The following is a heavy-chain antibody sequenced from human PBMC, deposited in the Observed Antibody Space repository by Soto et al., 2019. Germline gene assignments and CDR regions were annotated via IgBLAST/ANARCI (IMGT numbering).Heavy chain of an antibody. J-gene: IGHJ4*02. Sequence: QVQLQESGPGLVKPSQTLSLTCTVSGGSISSGDYFWSWIRQPPGKGLEWIGYIYYSGSTYNNPSLKSLFTRSVDTSKNHFALKLRSVTATHTAVYYCARTGGRYDSGDYVDIDWGQGTLVTVSS. CDR2: IYYSGST. V-gene: IGHV4-30-4*01. CDR3: ARTGGRYDSGDYVDID. CDR1: GGSISSGDYF. D-gene: IGHD4-17*01.